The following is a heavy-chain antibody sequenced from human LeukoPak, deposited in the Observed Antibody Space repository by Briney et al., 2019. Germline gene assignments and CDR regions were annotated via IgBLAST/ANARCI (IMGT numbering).Heavy chain of an antibody. CDR1: GDSVSSNSAA. CDR3: ARGQPLVGATNFDF. V-gene: IGHV6-1*01. J-gene: IGHJ4*02. CDR2: TYYRSKWYN. Sequence: SQTLSLTCAISGDSVSSNSAAWNWIRQSPSRGLEWLGRTYYRSKWYNDYAVSVKSRITIKSDTSKNQFSLQLNSVSPEDTAVYYCARGQPLVGATNFDFWGQGTLVTVSS. D-gene: IGHD1-26*01.